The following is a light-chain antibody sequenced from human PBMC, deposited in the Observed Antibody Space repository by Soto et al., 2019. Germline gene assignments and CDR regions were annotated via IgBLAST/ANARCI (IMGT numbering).Light chain of an antibody. CDR3: QQYNSYSKT. CDR1: QSISSW. J-gene: IGKJ1*01. V-gene: IGKV1-5*01. CDR2: DAS. Sequence: DIQMTQSPSTLSASVGDRLTITCRASQSISSWLAWYQQKPGKAPKLLIFDASSLESGAPSRFSGSGSGTEFTLTISSLQPDDFATYYCQQYNSYSKTFGQGTKVDIK.